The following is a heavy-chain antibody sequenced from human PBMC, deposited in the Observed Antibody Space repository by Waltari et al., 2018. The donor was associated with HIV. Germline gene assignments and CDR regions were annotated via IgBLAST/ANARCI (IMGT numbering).Heavy chain of an antibody. CDR1: GYPLSYLS. V-gene: IGHV1-24*01. Sequence: QLIQSTSAPKRPGASVKISCQLSGYPLSYLSMQWVRQGRGQRLEWMGGFDPKNGKPVYSQRFWGRVSLAEDTSQDTAFLELNRLTSDDTAVYYCVTLYNESPLYSNFWGQGTLVTV. D-gene: IGHD2-15*01. CDR2: FDPKNGKP. J-gene: IGHJ1*01. CDR3: VTLYNESPLYSNF.